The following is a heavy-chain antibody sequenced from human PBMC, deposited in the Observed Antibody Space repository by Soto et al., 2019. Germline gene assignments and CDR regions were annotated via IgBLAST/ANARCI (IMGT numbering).Heavy chain of an antibody. CDR3: AREFKRLAGIYYGMDV. D-gene: IGHD6-25*01. CDR1: GFTFSSYA. CDR2: ISYDGSNK. J-gene: IGHJ6*02. V-gene: IGHV3-30-3*01. Sequence: QVQLVESGGGVVQPGRSLRLSCAASGFTFSSYAMHWVRQAPGKGLEWVAVISYDGSNKYYADSVKGRFTISRDNSKNTLYLQMNSLRAEDTAVYYCAREFKRLAGIYYGMDVWGQGTTVTVSS.